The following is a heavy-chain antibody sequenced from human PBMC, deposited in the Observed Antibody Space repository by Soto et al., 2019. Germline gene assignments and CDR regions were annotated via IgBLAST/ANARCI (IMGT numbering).Heavy chain of an antibody. CDR3: AREEVDY. CDR1: GYTFTGYD. V-gene: IGHV1-2*02. CDR2: INPNSGGT. J-gene: IGHJ4*02. Sequence: ASVNVSCKSSGYTFTGYDIHWVRQAPGQGLEWMGWINPNSGGTNYAQKFQGRVTMTRDTSISTAYMELSRLRSDDTAVYYCAREEVDYWGQGTLVTVSS.